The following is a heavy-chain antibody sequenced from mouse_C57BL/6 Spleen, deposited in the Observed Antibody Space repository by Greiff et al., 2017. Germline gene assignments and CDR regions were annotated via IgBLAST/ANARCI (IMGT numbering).Heavy chain of an antibody. CDR3: ARHAITTVVARGYFDY. J-gene: IGHJ2*01. CDR2: ISSGGSYT. Sequence: EVHLVESGGDLVKPGGSLKLSCAASGFTFSSYGMSWVRQTPDKRLEWVATISSGGSYTYYPDSVKGRFTIPRDNAKNTLYLQMSSLKSEDTAMYYCARHAITTVVARGYFDYWGQGTTLTVSS. V-gene: IGHV5-6*01. D-gene: IGHD1-1*01. CDR1: GFTFSSYG.